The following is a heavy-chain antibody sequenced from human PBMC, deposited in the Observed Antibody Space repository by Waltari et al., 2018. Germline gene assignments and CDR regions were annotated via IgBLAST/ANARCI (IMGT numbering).Heavy chain of an antibody. CDR3: ARAYYYDSSGYYWYFDL. CDR2: IYYSGST. CDR1: GGSHSSYY. Sequence: QVQLQESGPGLAKPSENLSLTCTVSGGSHSSYYRSWIRQPPGKGLDWIGYIYYSGSTNYNPSLKSRVTISVDTSKNQFSLKLSSVTAADTAVYYCARAYYYDSSGYYWYFDLWGRGTLVTVSS. D-gene: IGHD3-22*01. J-gene: IGHJ2*01. V-gene: IGHV4-59*01.